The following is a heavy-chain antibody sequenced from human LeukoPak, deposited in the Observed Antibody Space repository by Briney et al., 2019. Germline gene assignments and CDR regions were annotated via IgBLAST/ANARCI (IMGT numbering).Heavy chain of an antibody. D-gene: IGHD6-13*01. V-gene: IGHV4-39*07. J-gene: IGHJ5*02. Sequence: SETLSLTCTVSGDSIRSSNYYWGWIRQPPGKGLEWIGSIYNNGNTYYNPSLKSRVTMSVDTSKNQFSLKLSSVTAADTAVYYCARVDPLPGIAAAGEEWFDPWGQGTLVTVSS. CDR3: ARVDPLPGIAAAGEEWFDP. CDR1: GDSIRSSNYY. CDR2: IYNNGNT.